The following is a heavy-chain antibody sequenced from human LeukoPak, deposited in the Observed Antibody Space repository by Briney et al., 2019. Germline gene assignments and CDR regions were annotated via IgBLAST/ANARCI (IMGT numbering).Heavy chain of an antibody. CDR1: GGSISSSSYY. CDR2: IYYSGST. Sequence: PSETLSLTCTVSGGSISSSSYYWGWIRQPPGTGLEWIGSIYYSGSTYYNPSLKSRVTISVDTSKNQFSLKLSSVTAADTAVYYCARLVGPRYYYGSGSNYYFDYWGQGTLVTVSS. CDR3: ARLVGPRYYYGSGSNYYFDY. D-gene: IGHD3-10*01. V-gene: IGHV4-39*01. J-gene: IGHJ4*02.